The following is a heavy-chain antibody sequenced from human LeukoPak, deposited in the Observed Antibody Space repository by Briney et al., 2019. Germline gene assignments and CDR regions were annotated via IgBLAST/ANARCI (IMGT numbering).Heavy chain of an antibody. CDR1: GGSITSTNY. CDR2: VNLQGST. CDR3: AREGGPYRPLDY. J-gene: IGHJ4*02. V-gene: IGHV4-4*02. Sequence: SGTLSLTCGVSGGSITSTNYWTWVHQPPGKGLEGIGKVNLQGSTNYNPSLMGRVAISVDMSENHISLQLTSVTAADTAVYYCAREGGPYRPLDYSGQGTLVTVSS.